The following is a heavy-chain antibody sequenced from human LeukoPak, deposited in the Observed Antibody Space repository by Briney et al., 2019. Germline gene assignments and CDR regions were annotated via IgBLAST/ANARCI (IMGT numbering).Heavy chain of an antibody. CDR3: ARAWQASWYSDY. CDR1: GYTFTGYY. V-gene: IGHV1-2*02. J-gene: IGHJ4*02. D-gene: IGHD6-13*01. Sequence: ASVKVSCKASGYTFTGYYIHWVRQAPGQGLEWMGWINPNSGGTNYAQKFQGRVTMTRDTSISTAYMELSRLRSDDTAVYYCARAWQASWYSDYWGQGTLVTVSS. CDR2: INPNSGGT.